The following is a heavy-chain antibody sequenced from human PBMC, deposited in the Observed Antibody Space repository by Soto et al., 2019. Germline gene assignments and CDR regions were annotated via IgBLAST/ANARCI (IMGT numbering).Heavy chain of an antibody. V-gene: IGHV3-66*01. CDR2: TYRGGDT. D-gene: IGHD4-17*01. J-gene: IGHJ4*02. CDR1: GVTVGNNY. CDR3: ARNVTVTALGY. Sequence: EVRLVESGGGLVQPGGSLRLSCAASGVTVGNNYMSWVRQAPGKGLEWVSVTYRGGDTRYADSLKGRFTMSRDSTKNTVYLQMDSLRAEDTAVYFCARNVTVTALGYWSQGSLVTVSS.